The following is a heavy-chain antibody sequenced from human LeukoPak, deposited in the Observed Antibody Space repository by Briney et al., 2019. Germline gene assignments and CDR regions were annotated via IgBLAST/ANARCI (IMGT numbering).Heavy chain of an antibody. Sequence: GGSLRLSCAASGVTFSKVWMSWVRQAPGKGLEWVGRIKSKTDGGTTDYAAPVKGRFTISRDDSKNTLYLQMNSLKTEDTAVYYCTTLTMVRGVMSLNWFDRWGQGTLVTVSS. J-gene: IGHJ5*02. CDR3: TTLTMVRGVMSLNWFDR. CDR2: IKSKTDGGTT. D-gene: IGHD3-10*01. V-gene: IGHV3-15*01. CDR1: GVTFSKVW.